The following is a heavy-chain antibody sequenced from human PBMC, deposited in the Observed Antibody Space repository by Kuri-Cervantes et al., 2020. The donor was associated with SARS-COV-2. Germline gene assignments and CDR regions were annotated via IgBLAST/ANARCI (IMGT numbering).Heavy chain of an antibody. Sequence: KVSCKGSGYSFTSYWIGWVRQMPGKGLEWMGIIYPGDSDTRYSPSFQGPVTISADKSISTAYLQWSSLKASDTAMYYCARQGAMIVVEGAFDIWGQGTMVTVSS. J-gene: IGHJ3*02. V-gene: IGHV5-51*01. CDR3: ARQGAMIVVEGAFDI. CDR1: GYSFTSYW. D-gene: IGHD3-22*01. CDR2: IYPGDSDT.